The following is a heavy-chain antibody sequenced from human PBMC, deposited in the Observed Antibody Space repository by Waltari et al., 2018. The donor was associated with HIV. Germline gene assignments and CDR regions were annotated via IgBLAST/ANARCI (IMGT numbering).Heavy chain of an antibody. D-gene: IGHD6-19*01. CDR1: GYSISSGYY. J-gene: IGHJ4*02. Sequence: QVQLQESGPGLVKPSETLFLTCAVSGYSISSGYYWAWIRQSPGKGLEWIGSIYQTGNTYYNPSLKSRVIISVDTSKNQFSLKLSSVTAADTAVYFCTRDISVAGTVSDYWGQGTLVTVSS. CDR3: TRDISVAGTVSDY. CDR2: IYQTGNT. V-gene: IGHV4-38-2*02.